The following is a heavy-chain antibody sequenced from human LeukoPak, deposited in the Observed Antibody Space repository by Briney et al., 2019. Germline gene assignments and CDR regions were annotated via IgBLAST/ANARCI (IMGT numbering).Heavy chain of an antibody. D-gene: IGHD4-17*01. CDR1: GYTFTDYY. CDR3: ARVWGTVTTPTWFDY. J-gene: IGHJ4*02. V-gene: IGHV1-2*02. Sequence: GASVKVSCKASGYTFTDYYIHWVRQAPGQGLEWMGWINPNSGGANYAQKFQGRVTMTRDTSISTAYMELGRLRSDDTAVYYCARVWGTVTTPTWFDYWGQGTLVTVSS. CDR2: INPNSGGA.